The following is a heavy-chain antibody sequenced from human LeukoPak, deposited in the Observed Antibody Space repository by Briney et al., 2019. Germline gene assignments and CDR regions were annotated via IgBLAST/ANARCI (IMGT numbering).Heavy chain of an antibody. D-gene: IGHD3-3*01. CDR1: GYPFTDYY. CDR2: INPNSGGT. V-gene: IGHV1-2*02. J-gene: IGHJ4*02. CDR3: ARGGYYDFWSGSYYFDY. Sequence: ASVKVSCKASGYPFTDYYMHWVRQAPGQGLEWMGWINPNSGGTNYAQKFQGRVTMTRDTSISTAYMELSRLRSDDTAVYYCARGGYYDFWSGSYYFDYWGQGTLVTVSS.